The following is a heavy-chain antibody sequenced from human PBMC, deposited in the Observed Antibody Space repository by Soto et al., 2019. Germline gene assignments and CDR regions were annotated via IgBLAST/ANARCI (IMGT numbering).Heavy chain of an antibody. CDR2: INHSGST. J-gene: IGHJ4*02. D-gene: IGHD6-6*01. CDR3: AVWGIAARRYFDY. V-gene: IGHV4-34*01. CDR1: GGSFSGYY. Sequence: QVQLQQWGAGLLKPSETLSLTCAVYGGSFSGYYWSWIRQPPGKGLEWIGEINHSGSTNYNPSLKSRVTISVDTSKNQFSLKLSSVTAAATAVYYCAVWGIAARRYFDYWGQGTLVTVSS.